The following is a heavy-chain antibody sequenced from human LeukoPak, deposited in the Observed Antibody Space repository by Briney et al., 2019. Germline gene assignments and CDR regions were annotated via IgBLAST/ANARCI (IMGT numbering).Heavy chain of an antibody. D-gene: IGHD3-22*01. Sequence: PSETLSLTCTVSGGSISSYYWSWIRQPPGKGLEWIGYIYYSGSTNYNPSLKSRVTISVDTSKNQFSLKLSSVTAADTAVYYCARSGPARSYYDSSGYYYAFFDYWGQGTLVTVSS. V-gene: IGHV4-59*01. CDR3: ARSGPARSYYDSSGYYYAFFDY. J-gene: IGHJ4*02. CDR2: IYYSGST. CDR1: GGSISSYY.